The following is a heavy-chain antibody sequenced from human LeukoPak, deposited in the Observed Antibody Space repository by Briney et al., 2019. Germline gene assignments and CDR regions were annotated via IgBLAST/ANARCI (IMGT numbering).Heavy chain of an antibody. D-gene: IGHD6-13*01. V-gene: IGHV1-8*01. J-gene: IGHJ3*02. CDR3: ARMYSSSWTQYAFDI. CDR1: GYTFTSYD. Sequence: GASVRVSCKASGYTFTSYDINWVRQATGQGLEWMGWMNPNSGNTGYAQKFQGRVTMTRNTSISTAYMELSSLRSEDTAVYYCARMYSSSWTQYAFDIWGQGTIVTVSS. CDR2: MNPNSGNT.